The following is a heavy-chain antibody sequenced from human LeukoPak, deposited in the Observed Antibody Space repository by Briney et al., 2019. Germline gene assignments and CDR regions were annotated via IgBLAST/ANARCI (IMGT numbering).Heavy chain of an antibody. CDR1: GGSISSYY. J-gene: IGHJ5*02. CDR2: IYTSGST. V-gene: IGHV4-4*07. CDR3: ARSSPQTQYNWFDP. Sequence: PSETLSLTCTVSGGSISSYYWSWIRQPAGKGLEWIGRIYTSGSTNYNPSLKSRVTMSVDTSKNQFSLKLSSVTAADTAVYYCARSSPQTQYNWFDPWGQGTLVTVSS.